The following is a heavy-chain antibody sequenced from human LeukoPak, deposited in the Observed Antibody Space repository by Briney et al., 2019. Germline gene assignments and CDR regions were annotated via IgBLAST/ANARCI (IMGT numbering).Heavy chain of an antibody. CDR3: ARRKGGSGSSDDY. J-gene: IGHJ4*02. V-gene: IGHV3-9*01. CDR1: GFTFDDYA. Sequence: PGGSLRLSCAASGFTFDDYAMHWVRQAPGKGLEWVSGISWNSGSIAYADSVKGRFTVSRDNAKNSLYLQMNSLRAEDTAVYYCARRKGGSGSSDDYWGQGTLVTVSS. CDR2: ISWNSGSI. D-gene: IGHD3-10*01.